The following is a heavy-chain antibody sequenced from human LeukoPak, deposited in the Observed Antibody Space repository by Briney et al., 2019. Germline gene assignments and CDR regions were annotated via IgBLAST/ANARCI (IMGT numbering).Heavy chain of an antibody. D-gene: IGHD2-2*02. CDR1: GYTFTSYG. Sequence: ASVKVSCKASGYTFTSYGISWVRQAPGQGLEWMGWISAYNGNTNYAQKLQGRVTMTTDTSTSTAYMELRSLRSDDTAVYYCARDSANIVVVPAAIQDYWGQGTLVTVSS. CDR3: ARDSANIVVVPAAIQDY. J-gene: IGHJ4*02. V-gene: IGHV1-18*01. CDR2: ISAYNGNT.